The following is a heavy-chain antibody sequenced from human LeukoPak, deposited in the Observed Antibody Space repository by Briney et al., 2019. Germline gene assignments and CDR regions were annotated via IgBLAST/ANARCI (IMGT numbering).Heavy chain of an antibody. D-gene: IGHD5-12*01. CDR2: ISWNSGSI. V-gene: IGHV3-9*01. Sequence: GGSLRLSCAASGFTFNLYAVHWVRQAPGKGLEWVSGISWNSGSIGYADSVKGRFTISRDNAKNSLYLQMNSLRAEDTALYYCAKVALEMATISYYFDYWGQGTLVTVSS. CDR1: GFTFNLYA. J-gene: IGHJ4*02. CDR3: AKVALEMATISYYFDY.